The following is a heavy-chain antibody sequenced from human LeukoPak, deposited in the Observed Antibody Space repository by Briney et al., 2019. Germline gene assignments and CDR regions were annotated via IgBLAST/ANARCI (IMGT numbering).Heavy chain of an antibody. CDR1: GDSVSSNSAA. CDR2: TYYRSKWYN. D-gene: IGHD5-12*01. CDR3: AREPGGAGYSGYDPFDY. Sequence: SQTLSLTCAISGDSVSSNSAAWNWIRQSPSRGLEWLGMTYYRSKWYNDYAVSVESRITINPDTSKNQFSLQLNSETPEDTAVYYCAREPGGAGYSGYDPFDYWGQGTLVTVSS. J-gene: IGHJ4*02. V-gene: IGHV6-1*01.